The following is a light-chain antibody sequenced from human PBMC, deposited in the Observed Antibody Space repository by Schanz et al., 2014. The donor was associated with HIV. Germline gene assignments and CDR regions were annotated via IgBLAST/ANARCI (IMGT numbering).Light chain of an antibody. CDR1: SSDVAGYNF. CDR3: SSYTSSSTLVV. CDR2: DVS. V-gene: IGLV2-14*01. J-gene: IGLJ2*01. Sequence: QSVLTQPPSASGSPGQSVTISCTGASSDVAGYNFVSWYQQHPGKAPKLMIYDVSNRPSGVSNRFSGSKSGNTASLTISGLQAEDEADYYCSSYTSSSTLVVFGGGTKLTVL.